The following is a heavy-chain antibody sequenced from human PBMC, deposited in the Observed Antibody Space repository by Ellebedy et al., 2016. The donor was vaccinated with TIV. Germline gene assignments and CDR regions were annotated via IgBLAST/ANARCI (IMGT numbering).Heavy chain of an antibody. J-gene: IGHJ3*02. V-gene: IGHV4-59*02. Sequence: SETLSLXXSVSGDSVSRYYWSWIRQPPGKGLEWIGYIYYSGITDYNPSLKSRVTMSVDTSKNQISLKLNSVTAADTAEYYCARNSPREYALEIWGQGTLVTVSS. CDR3: ARNSPREYALEI. CDR2: IYYSGIT. CDR1: GDSVSRYY.